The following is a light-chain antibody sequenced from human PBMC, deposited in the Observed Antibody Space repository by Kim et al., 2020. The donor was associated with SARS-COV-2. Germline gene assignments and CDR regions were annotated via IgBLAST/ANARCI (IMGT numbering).Light chain of an antibody. V-gene: IGKV1-5*01. Sequence: STLYASVEDRVTLPCRASQGISRCFTWYQQKPGKAPTLLISDGSNLHSGVPSRVSRRGSGTEFTLTISSLQPDDFAIYYCQHRQTFGQGTKVDIK. CDR3: QHRQT. CDR1: QGISRC. J-gene: IGKJ1*01. CDR2: DGS.